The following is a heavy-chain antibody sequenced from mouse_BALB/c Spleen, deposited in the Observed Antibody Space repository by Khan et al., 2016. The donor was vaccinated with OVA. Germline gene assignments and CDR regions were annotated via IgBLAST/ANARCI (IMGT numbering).Heavy chain of an antibody. CDR1: GFTFSSFG. Sequence: EVELVESGGGLVQPGGSRKLSCVVSGFTFSSFGMHWVRQAPKKGLEWVAYISSGSSTIYYVDTVKGRFTISRDNPKNTLFLQMTSLRSEDTAMYYCARSGSNFHRYFDVWGAGTSVTVSS. D-gene: IGHD2-5*01. CDR3: ARSGSNFHRYFDV. CDR2: ISSGSSTI. J-gene: IGHJ1*01. V-gene: IGHV5-17*02.